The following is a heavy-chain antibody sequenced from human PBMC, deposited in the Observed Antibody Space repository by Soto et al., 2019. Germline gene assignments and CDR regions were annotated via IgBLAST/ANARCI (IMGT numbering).Heavy chain of an antibody. CDR2: VSPYYGNT. J-gene: IGHJ4*02. CDR3: ARKVLLCDY. Sequence: QVQLVQSGAEVKKPGASVKVSCKASGYTFTNYRITWVRQAPGQGLEWMGWVSPYYGNTYYAQKFQGRLTMTPDTSTSTAYMELRSLRSDDTAIYYCARKVLLCDYWGQGTLVTVSS. V-gene: IGHV1-18*01. D-gene: IGHD3-10*01. CDR1: GYTFTNYR.